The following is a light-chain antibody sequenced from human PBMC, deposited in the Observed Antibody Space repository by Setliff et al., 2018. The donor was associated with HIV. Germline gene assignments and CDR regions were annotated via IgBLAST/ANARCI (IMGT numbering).Light chain of an antibody. CDR3: MSSISLPTPEWV. V-gene: IGLV2-14*01. CDR1: SSSVDDYKY. J-gene: IGLJ2*01. CDR2: EVT. Sequence: QSVLAQPASVSGSPGQSVTISCTGTSSSVDDYKYVSWFKQHPGEAPKLLIYEVTNRPSGVSNRFSGSKSGNTASLTVSGLQAEDEADYYCMSSISLPTPEWVFGGGTKVTVL.